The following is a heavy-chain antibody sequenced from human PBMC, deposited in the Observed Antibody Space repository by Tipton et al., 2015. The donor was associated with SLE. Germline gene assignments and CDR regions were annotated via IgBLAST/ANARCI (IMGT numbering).Heavy chain of an antibody. CDR3: TRGHFNSGTFPYYNYYYYMDV. Sequence: TLSLTCSVSGVSISGYYCNWIRQPPGKGLEWVGFIYNDGATKYQPSLKSRLSISIDTAKNQFSLKLTSVTAADSAVYYCTRGHFNSGTFPYYNYYYYMDVWGKGTAVTVSS. D-gene: IGHD3-10*01. CDR2: IYNDGAT. V-gene: IGHV4-59*01. CDR1: GVSISGYY. J-gene: IGHJ6*03.